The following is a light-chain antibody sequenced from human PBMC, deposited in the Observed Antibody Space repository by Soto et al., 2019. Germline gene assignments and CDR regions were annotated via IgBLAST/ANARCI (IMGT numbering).Light chain of an antibody. CDR2: TSG. CDR3: QQTYNTPYT. CDR1: QRITTY. Sequence: IHMTQSPSSLSASVGDRVTITCRASQRITTYLNWYQQKPGEAPKLLISTSGTLQRGVPSRFTCRGSGTDFTLPLTGLQPADFATYFCQQTYNTPYTFGQGTKLEIK. J-gene: IGKJ2*01. V-gene: IGKV1-39*01.